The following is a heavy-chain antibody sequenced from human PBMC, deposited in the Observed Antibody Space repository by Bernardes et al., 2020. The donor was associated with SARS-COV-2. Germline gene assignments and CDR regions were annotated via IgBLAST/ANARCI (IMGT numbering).Heavy chain of an antibody. CDR2: MKEDGSEE. CDR3: ARDEGRGGDYGY. D-gene: IGHD3-16*01. Sequence: VGSLFLSCEASGFTFSSYWMSWVRQTPGKGLEWVAKMKEDGSEEYYVDSVNGRFTISRDNAKNSLYLQMNSLRGEDTAVYYCARDEGRGGDYGYWGQGTLVTGSS. V-gene: IGHV3-7*01. CDR1: GFTFSSYW. J-gene: IGHJ4*02.